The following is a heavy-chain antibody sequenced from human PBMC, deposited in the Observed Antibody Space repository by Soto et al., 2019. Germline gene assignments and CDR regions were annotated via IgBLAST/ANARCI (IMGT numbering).Heavy chain of an antibody. CDR2: IYHSGST. Sequence: SETLSLTCAVSGGSISSGGYSWSWIRQPPGKGLEWIGYIYHSGSTYYNPSLKSRVTISVDRSKNQFSLKLSSVTAADTAVYYCARDRRRDSSGYLRVGAFDIWGQGTLVTVSS. CDR1: GGSISSGGYS. V-gene: IGHV4-30-2*01. J-gene: IGHJ3*02. CDR3: ARDRRRDSSGYLRVGAFDI. D-gene: IGHD3-22*01.